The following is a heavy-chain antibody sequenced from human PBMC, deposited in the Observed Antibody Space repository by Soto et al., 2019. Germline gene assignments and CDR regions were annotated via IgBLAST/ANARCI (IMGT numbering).Heavy chain of an antibody. Sequence: GGSLRLSCAASGFAFSSYSMNWVRQAPGKGLEWVSSISRNSDYIYYADSLRGRFTISRDDAKNSLYLQMNSLRAEDTAIYYCARDKLELERYFYYGMYVWGQGTTVTVSS. J-gene: IGHJ6*02. V-gene: IGHV3-21*01. CDR1: GFAFSSYS. CDR3: ARDKLELERYFYYGMYV. D-gene: IGHD1-1*01. CDR2: ISRNSDYI.